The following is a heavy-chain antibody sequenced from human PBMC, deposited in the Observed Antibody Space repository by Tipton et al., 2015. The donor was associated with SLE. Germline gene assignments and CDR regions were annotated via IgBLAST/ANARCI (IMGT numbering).Heavy chain of an antibody. Sequence: TLSLTCTVSGGSMTSRDYYWGWIRQPPGKGLEWIGNIYYTGSTYYNPSLRSRVTISIDTSKSHFSLKLTSVTATDTAVYYCVRQRLWSDYWGQGNLVTVSS. D-gene: IGHD2-21*01. J-gene: IGHJ4*02. CDR2: IYYTGST. V-gene: IGHV4-39*01. CDR1: GGSMTSRDYY. CDR3: VRQRLWSDY.